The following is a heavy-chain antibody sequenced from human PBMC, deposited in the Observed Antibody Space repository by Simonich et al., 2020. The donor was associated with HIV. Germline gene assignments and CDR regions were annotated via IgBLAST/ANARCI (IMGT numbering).Heavy chain of an antibody. D-gene: IGHD1-1*01. V-gene: IGHV1-2*02. CDR2: INPNSGGT. CDR3: AREGEVLDDAFDI. Sequence: QVQLVQSGAEVKNPGASVKVSCKASGYTFTDNPMHWVRQAPGQGLEWMGWINPNSGGTDYAQRFKGRVTMTRDTSMSTAYMELSRLKSDDTAVYFCAREGEVLDDAFDIWGQGTLVTVSS. J-gene: IGHJ3*02. CDR1: GYTFTDNP.